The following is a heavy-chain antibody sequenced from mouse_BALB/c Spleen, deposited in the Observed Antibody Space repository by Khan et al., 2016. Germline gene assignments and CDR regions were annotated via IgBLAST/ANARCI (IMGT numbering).Heavy chain of an antibody. J-gene: IGHJ3*01. V-gene: IGHV4-1*02. D-gene: IGHD1-2*01. CDR1: GFDFSRYW. Sequence: EVKLLESGGGLVQPGGSLKLSCAASGFDFSRYWMSWVRQAPGTGLEWIGEINPDSSTINYTPSLKDKFIISRDNANNTLYLHMSKVRSEDTALYYSSSPGSYGYLASWGQATLVTVSA. CDR2: INPDSSTI. CDR3: SSPGSYGYLAS.